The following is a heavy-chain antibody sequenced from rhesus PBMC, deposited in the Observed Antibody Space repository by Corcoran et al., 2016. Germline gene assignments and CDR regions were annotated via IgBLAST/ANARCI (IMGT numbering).Heavy chain of an antibody. V-gene: IGHV4-93*01. CDR3: ARVGNSGSYYYGAVFDY. J-gene: IGHJ4*01. CDR1: GGSISSSNW. CDR2: IFGSGGST. D-gene: IGHD3-16*01. Sequence: QVQLQESGPAVVKPSETLSLTCAVSGGSISSSNWWSWIRQSPGKGLEWIGGIFGSGGSTEANPSLKSRVTSSKDTSKNQFSLKVSSVNAADTAVYYCARVGNSGSYYYGAVFDYWGQGVLVTVSS.